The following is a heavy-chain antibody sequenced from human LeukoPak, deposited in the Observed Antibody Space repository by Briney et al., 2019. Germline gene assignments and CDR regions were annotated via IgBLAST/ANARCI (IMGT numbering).Heavy chain of an antibody. CDR3: ARAKDYYGSGSYYGPYYYYGMDV. J-gene: IGHJ6*02. Sequence: SQTLSLTCAISGDGVSSNSAAWNWIRQSPSRGLEWLGRTYYRSKWYNDYAVSVKSRITINPDTSKNQFSLQLNSVTPEDTAVYYCARAKDYYGSGSYYGPYYYYGMDVWGQGTTVTVSS. CDR2: TYYRSKWYN. V-gene: IGHV6-1*01. CDR1: GDGVSSNSAA. D-gene: IGHD3-10*01.